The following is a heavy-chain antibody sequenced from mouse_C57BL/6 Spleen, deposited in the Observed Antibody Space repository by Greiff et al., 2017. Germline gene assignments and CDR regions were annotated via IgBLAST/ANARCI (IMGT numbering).Heavy chain of an antibody. J-gene: IGHJ2*01. CDR2: ISSGSSTI. V-gene: IGHV5-17*01. CDR1: GFTFSDYG. D-gene: IGHD2-3*01. CDR3: ARGEDDGYYDY. Sequence: EVKLVESGGGLVKPGGSLKLSCAASGFTFSDYGMHWVRQAPEKGLEWVAYISSGSSTIYYADTVKGRFTISRDNAKYTLFLQMTSLRSEDTAMYYCARGEDDGYYDYWGQGTTLTVSS.